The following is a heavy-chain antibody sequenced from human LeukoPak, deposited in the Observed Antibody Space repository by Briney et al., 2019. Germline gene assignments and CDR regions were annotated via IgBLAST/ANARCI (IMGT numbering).Heavy chain of an antibody. CDR3: ARAGGIAAAGNWFDP. D-gene: IGHD6-13*01. V-gene: IGHV1-69*01. CDR1: GGTFSSYA. J-gene: IGHJ5*02. Sequence: EASVKVSCKASGGTFSSYAISWVRQAPGQGLEWMGGIIPIFGTANYAQKFQGRVTIIADESTSTAYMELSSLRSEDTAVYYCARAGGIAAAGNWFDPGAREPWSPSPQ. CDR2: IIPIFGTA.